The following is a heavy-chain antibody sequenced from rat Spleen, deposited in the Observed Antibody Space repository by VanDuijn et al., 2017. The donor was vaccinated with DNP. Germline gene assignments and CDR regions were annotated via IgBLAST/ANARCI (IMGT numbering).Heavy chain of an antibody. J-gene: IGHJ2*01. Sequence: EVQLQESGPGLVKPSQSLSLTCSVTGYSITSSFRWSWIRKFPGDKLEWMGYINGAGSTNYNPSLKSRISITRDTSKNQFFLQMNSVRDKDAAIYYWELQGGVFDYWGQGVTVTVSS. V-gene: IGHV3-3*01. CDR3: ELQGGVFDY. CDR1: GYSITSSFR. CDR2: INGAGST. D-gene: IGHD4-4*01.